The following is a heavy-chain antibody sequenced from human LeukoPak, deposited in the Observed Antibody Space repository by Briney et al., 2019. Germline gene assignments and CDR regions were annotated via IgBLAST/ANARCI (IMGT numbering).Heavy chain of an antibody. D-gene: IGHD3/OR15-3a*01. V-gene: IGHV3-23*01. Sequence: PGGSLRLSCAASVFTFSSYAMTWVRQAPGKGLEWVSAISGSGGSTYYADSVKGRFTISRDNSENTLYLQMNSLKADDTAVYYCAKGRTHDYYYYMDVWGKGTTVTVSS. J-gene: IGHJ6*03. CDR3: AKGRTHDYYYYMDV. CDR2: ISGSGGST. CDR1: VFTFSSYA.